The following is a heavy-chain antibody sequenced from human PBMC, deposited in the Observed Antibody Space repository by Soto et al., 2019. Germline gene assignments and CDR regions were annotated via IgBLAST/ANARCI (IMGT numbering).Heavy chain of an antibody. V-gene: IGHV4-59*01. CDR1: GGSISGSY. CDR3: ARSVAVPGAHIDY. D-gene: IGHD6-19*01. CDR2: VYYTGST. Sequence: GTLSLTCSVSGGSISGSYWSWIRQSPGKGLEWLGYVYYTGSTNYSPSLRSRVSISVDTSKNEFSLRLSSVTAADTAVYFCARSVAVPGAHIDYWGQG. J-gene: IGHJ4*02.